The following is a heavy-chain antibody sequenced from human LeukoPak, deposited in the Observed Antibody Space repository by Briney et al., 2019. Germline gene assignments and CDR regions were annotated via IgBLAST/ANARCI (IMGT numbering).Heavy chain of an antibody. CDR2: ISAYNGNT. Sequence: GASVKVSCKASGYTFTSYGISWVRQAPGQGLEWMGWISAYNGNTNYAQKLQGRVTMTTDTSTSTAYMELRSLRSGDTAVYYCASYDILTGYRYFQHWGQGTLVTVSS. CDR3: ASYDILTGYRYFQH. J-gene: IGHJ1*01. D-gene: IGHD3-9*01. CDR1: GYTFTSYG. V-gene: IGHV1-18*04.